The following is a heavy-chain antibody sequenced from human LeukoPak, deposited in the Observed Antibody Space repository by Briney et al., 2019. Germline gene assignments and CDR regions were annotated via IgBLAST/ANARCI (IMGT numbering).Heavy chain of an antibody. J-gene: IGHJ4*02. V-gene: IGHV3-48*03. CDR2: INDRGDTI. CDR3: ARDQNYYDSSGYYGD. D-gene: IGHD3-22*01. Sequence: PGGSLRLSCAASGFTFSSYEMNWVRQAPGKGLEWVSYINDRGDTIYYAESVKGRFTISRDNAKNSLYLQMNSLRAEDTAVYYCARDQNYYDSSGYYGDWGQGTLVTVSS. CDR1: GFTFSSYE.